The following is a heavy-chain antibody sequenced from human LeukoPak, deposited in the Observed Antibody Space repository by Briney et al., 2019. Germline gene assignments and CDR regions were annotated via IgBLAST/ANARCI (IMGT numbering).Heavy chain of an antibody. V-gene: IGHV3-21*01. CDR3: ARDDGSYSRSPGFDY. CDR1: RFTFSSYS. Sequence: GGSLRLSCEASRFTFSSYSMNWVRQAPGKGREGVSSISTCSSYIYYADSVKGRFTISSDNARTSLFLQMNSLRAEDTAVYYCARDDGSYSRSPGFDYWGQGTLVTVSS. CDR2: ISTCSSYI. J-gene: IGHJ4*02. D-gene: IGHD1-26*01.